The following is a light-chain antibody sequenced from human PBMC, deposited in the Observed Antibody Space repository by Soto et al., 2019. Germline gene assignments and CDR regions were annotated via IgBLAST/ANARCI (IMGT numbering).Light chain of an antibody. CDR1: SSDVGGYNY. Sequence: QSALTQPRSVSGSPGQSVTISCTGTSSDVGGYNYVSWYQQHPGKAPKLMIYDVSKRPSGVPDRFSGSKSGTSASLAITGLQAEDEADYYCQSYDSSLSGFYVFGTGTKLTVL. CDR3: QSYDSSLSGFYV. CDR2: DVS. V-gene: IGLV2-11*01. J-gene: IGLJ1*01.